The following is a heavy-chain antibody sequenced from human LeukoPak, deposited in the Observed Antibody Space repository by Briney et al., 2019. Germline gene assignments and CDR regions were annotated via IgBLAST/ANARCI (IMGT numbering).Heavy chain of an antibody. CDR1: GYSISSAYF. D-gene: IGHD2-15*01. CDR2: IYHSGNT. V-gene: IGHV4-38-2*02. J-gene: IGHJ5*02. Sequence: SETLSLTCSVSGYSISSAYFWGWIRQPPGKGLEWIGNIYHSGNTYYNPSLKNRVTISVGTSKNQFSLKLSSVTAADTAVYYCARVYGVVVAATNWFAPGGQGPLVTASS. CDR3: ARVYGVVVAATNWFAP.